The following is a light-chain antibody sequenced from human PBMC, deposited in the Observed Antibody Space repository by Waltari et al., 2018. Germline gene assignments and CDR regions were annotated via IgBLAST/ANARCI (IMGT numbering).Light chain of an antibody. V-gene: IGKV3-15*01. Sequence: VMTQSPATLSVSPGERATLSCRASQSVSSNLAWYQQKPGQHHRLIIYGASTRATGIPARFSGSGYGTEFTLTISSLQSEDFAVYYCQQYNNWPLYTFGQGTKLEIK. CDR2: GAS. J-gene: IGKJ2*01. CDR1: QSVSSN. CDR3: QQYNNWPLYT.